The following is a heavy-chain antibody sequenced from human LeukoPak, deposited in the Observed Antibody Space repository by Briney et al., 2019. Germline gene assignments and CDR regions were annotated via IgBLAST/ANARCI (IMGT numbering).Heavy chain of an antibody. CDR1: AFTFSAYS. J-gene: IGHJ6*02. CDR2: ISYTGTSI. D-gene: IGHD1-26*01. Sequence: GGSLRLSCAASAFTFSAYSMNWVRQAPGKGLEWVSDISYTGTSISYADSVKGRFTISRDNAKNSLYLQMNSLRDEGTAVYYCARWSSGMDVWGQGTTVTVSS. CDR3: ARWSSGMDV. V-gene: IGHV3-48*02.